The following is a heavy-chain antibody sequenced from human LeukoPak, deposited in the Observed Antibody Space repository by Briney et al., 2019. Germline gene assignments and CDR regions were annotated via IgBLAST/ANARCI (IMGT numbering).Heavy chain of an antibody. D-gene: IGHD3-10*01. Sequence: ASVKVSCKVSGYTLTELPMHWVRQAPGKGLEWMGGFDPEDGETIYAQKFQGRVTMTEDTSTDTAYMELSSLRSADTAVYYCATVAAPPPITPFDYWGQGTLVTVSS. J-gene: IGHJ4*02. CDR1: GYTLTELP. CDR2: FDPEDGET. V-gene: IGHV1-24*01. CDR3: ATVAAPPPITPFDY.